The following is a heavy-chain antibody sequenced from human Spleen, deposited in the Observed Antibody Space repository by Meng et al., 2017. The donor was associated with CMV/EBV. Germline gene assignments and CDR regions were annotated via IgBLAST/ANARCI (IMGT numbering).Heavy chain of an antibody. D-gene: IGHD3-3*01. CDR2: LIPILGIA. CDR1: GGTFSNYA. V-gene: IGHV1-69*10. Sequence: SVKVSCKASGGTFSNYAMSWVRQAPGQGLEWMGGLIPILGIATYTQRFKARVTISADISTGTAYLDLSHLKSDDTAVYYCATSTTSSVVPWRFWGQGTLVTVSS. J-gene: IGHJ4*02. CDR3: ATSTTSSVVPWRF.